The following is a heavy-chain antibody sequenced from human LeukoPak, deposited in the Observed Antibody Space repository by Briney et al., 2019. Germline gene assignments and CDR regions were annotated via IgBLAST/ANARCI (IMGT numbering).Heavy chain of an antibody. CDR1: GYRFTEYW. Sequence: GESLKISCKGSGYRFTEYWIAWVRQMPGKGPEYMGLIYPGDSDTRYSPSFQGQVTISADKSISTAYLQWSSLKASDTAMYYCARRFTGSYSFDYWGQGTLVTVSS. CDR2: IYPGDSDT. V-gene: IGHV5-51*01. J-gene: IGHJ4*02. CDR3: ARRFTGSYSFDY. D-gene: IGHD1-26*01.